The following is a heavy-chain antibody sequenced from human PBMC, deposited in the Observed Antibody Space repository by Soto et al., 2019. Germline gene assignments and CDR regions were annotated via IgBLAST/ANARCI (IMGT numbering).Heavy chain of an antibody. CDR2: ISAYNGNT. CDR3: ARGGITIDY. V-gene: IGHV1-18*01. J-gene: IGHJ4*02. Sequence: QVQLVQSGAEVKKPGASVKVSCKASGYTFTNFGISWVRQAPGQGLEWMAWISAYNGNTNYAQKFQGRVTMTTDTSTSKANMEVRRLRFDDPAVYYCARGGITIDYWGLGTLVSVSS. CDR1: GYTFTNFG. D-gene: IGHD3-16*01.